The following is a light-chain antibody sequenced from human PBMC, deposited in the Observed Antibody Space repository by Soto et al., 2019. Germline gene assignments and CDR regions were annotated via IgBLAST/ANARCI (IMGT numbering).Light chain of an antibody. CDR1: QSVSSN. J-gene: IGKJ1*01. Sequence: EIGMTQSQATLSVSPAERATLSCRASQSVSSNLAWYQQKPGQAPRLLIYGASTRATGIPARFSGSGSGTEFTLTISSLQSEDFAVYYCQQYNNWPQTFGQGTKVDIK. V-gene: IGKV3-15*01. CDR2: GAS. CDR3: QQYNNWPQT.